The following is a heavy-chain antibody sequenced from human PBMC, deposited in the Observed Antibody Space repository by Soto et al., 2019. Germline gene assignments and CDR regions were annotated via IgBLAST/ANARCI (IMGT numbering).Heavy chain of an antibody. CDR3: ARGDDILTGSAY. CDR1: GGTFSSYT. CDR2: IIPILGIP. J-gene: IGHJ4*02. V-gene: IGHV1-69*02. Sequence: QVQLVQSGAEVKKPGSSVKVSCRASGGTFSSYTIGWVRQAPGQGLEWMGRIIPILGIPHYAQKFQGRVTITADISTSTAYMELSSLRSEDTAVYYCARGDDILTGSAYWGQGTLVTVSS. D-gene: IGHD3-9*01.